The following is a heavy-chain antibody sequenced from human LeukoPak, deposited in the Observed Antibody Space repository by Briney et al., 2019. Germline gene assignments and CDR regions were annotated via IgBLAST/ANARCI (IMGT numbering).Heavy chain of an antibody. CDR1: GFTFSSYA. CDR2: ISHSGGGT. J-gene: IGHJ6*03. D-gene: IGHD1-14*01. Sequence: GGSLRLSCAASGFTFSSYAISWVRQAPGKGLEWVSGISHSGGGTYYADSVKGRFTISRDNSKNTLYLQMNSLRAEDTAVYYCARGYKNYYYYYMDVWGKGTTVTISS. V-gene: IGHV3-23*01. CDR3: ARGYKNYYYYYMDV.